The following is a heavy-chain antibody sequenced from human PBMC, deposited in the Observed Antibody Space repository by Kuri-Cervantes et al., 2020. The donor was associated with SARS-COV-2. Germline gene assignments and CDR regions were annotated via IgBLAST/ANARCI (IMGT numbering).Heavy chain of an antibody. J-gene: IGHJ6*03. D-gene: IGHD1-1*01. CDR2: INPMFHKA. CDR3: ARSWGNWRYMDV. V-gene: IGHV1-69*05. CDR1: GGAFSSYP. Sequence: SVKVSCKASGGAFSSYPLSWVRQAPGQGLEWMGEINPMFHKANFAEEFQGRVTLTTDESTSTAYMELSSLRSEDTAVYYCARSWGNWRYMDVWGKGTTVTVSS.